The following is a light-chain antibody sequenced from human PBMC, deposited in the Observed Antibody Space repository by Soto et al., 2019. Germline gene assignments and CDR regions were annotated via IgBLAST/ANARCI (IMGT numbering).Light chain of an antibody. V-gene: IGKV3-15*01. Sequence: EIVLTQSPGTLSLSPGARATLSCRASQSVSSNLAWYQQKPGQAPRLLIHGASTRATGIPARFSGSGSGTEFTLTISSLQSEDFAVYDCQQYNNWLWTFGQGTKVDIK. CDR1: QSVSSN. CDR2: GAS. CDR3: QQYNNWLWT. J-gene: IGKJ1*01.